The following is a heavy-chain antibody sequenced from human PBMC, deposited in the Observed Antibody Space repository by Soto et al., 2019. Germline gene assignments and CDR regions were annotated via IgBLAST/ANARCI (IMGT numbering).Heavy chain of an antibody. D-gene: IGHD6-13*01. CDR3: ASSLAGFSVYYYYMDV. CDR1: GYTFTSYA. V-gene: IGHV1-3*01. Sequence: ASVKVSCKASGYTFTSYAMHWVRQAPGQRLEWMGWINAGNGNTKYSQKFQGRATITRDTSASTAYMELSSLRSEDTAVYYCASSLAGFSVYYYYMDVWGKGTTVTVSS. CDR2: INAGNGNT. J-gene: IGHJ6*03.